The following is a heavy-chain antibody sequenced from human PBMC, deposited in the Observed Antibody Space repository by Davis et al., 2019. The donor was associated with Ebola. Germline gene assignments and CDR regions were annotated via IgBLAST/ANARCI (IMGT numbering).Heavy chain of an antibody. CDR1: GFTFSSYG. CDR2: ISYDGSNK. CDR3: AKDTTVYCSGGSCIASPVDY. V-gene: IGHV3-30*18. D-gene: IGHD2-15*01. Sequence: GGSLRLSCAASGFTFSSYGMHWVRQAPGKGLEWVAVISYDGSNKYYADSVKGRFTISRDNSKNTLYLQMNSLRAEDTAVYYCAKDTTVYCSGGSCIASPVDYWGQGTLVTVSS. J-gene: IGHJ4*02.